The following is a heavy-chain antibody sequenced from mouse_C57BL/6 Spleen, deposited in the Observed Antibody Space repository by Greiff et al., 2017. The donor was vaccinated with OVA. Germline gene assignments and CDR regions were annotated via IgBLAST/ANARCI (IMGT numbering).Heavy chain of an antibody. Sequence: QVQLQQSGAELVRPGTSVKMSCKASGYTFTNYWIGWAKQRPGHGLEWIGDIYPGGGYTNYNEKFKGKATLTADKSSSTAYMQFSSLTSEDSAIYYCARSGGNYDYENAMDYWGQGTSVTVSS. V-gene: IGHV1-63*01. J-gene: IGHJ4*01. CDR2: IYPGGGYT. CDR1: GYTFTNYW. CDR3: ARSGGNYDYENAMDY. D-gene: IGHD2-4*01.